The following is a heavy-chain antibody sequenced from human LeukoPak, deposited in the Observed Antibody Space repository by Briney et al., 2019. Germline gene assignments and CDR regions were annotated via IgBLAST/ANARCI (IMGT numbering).Heavy chain of an antibody. CDR1: GGSISSGSYY. CDR2: IYTSGST. J-gene: IGHJ5*02. CDR3: ARQGYYGSGSSWFDP. Sequence: SETLSLTCTVSGGSISSGSYYWSWIRQPAGKGLEWIGRIYTSGSTNYNPSLKSRVTISVDTSKNQFSLKLSSVTAADTAVYYCARQGYYGSGSSWFDPWGQGTLVTVSS. D-gene: IGHD3-10*01. V-gene: IGHV4-61*02.